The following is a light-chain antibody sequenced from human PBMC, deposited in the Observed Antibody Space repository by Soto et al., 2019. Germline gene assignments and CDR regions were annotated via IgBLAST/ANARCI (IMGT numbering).Light chain of an antibody. Sequence: DMQMTQSPSSLSASVGDRVTITCRASQGISTYLNWYQQKPGKAPKLLIYAASSLQSGVPSRFSGSGSETDFTLTISSLQPEDFATYYCQQSYSTPPAFGQGTKVDIK. J-gene: IGKJ1*01. CDR1: QGISTY. CDR2: AAS. V-gene: IGKV1-39*01. CDR3: QQSYSTPPA.